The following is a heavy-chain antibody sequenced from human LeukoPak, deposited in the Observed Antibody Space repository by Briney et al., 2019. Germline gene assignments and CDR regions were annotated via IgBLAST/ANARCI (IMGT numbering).Heavy chain of an antibody. D-gene: IGHD3-22*01. Sequence: ASVKVSCKASGGTFSSYASSWVRQAPGRGLEWMGRIIPILGIANYAQKFQGRVTITADKSTSTAYMELSSLRSEDTAVYYCAIRAHVVSTGAFDIWGQGTMVTVSS. J-gene: IGHJ3*02. V-gene: IGHV1-69*04. CDR2: IIPILGIA. CDR3: AIRAHVVSTGAFDI. CDR1: GGTFSSYA.